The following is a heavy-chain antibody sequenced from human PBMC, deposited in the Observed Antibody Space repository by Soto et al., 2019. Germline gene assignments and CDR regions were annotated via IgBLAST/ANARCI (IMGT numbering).Heavy chain of an antibody. V-gene: IGHV4-39*01. CDR3: APLSVSLSGPYGIHV. Sequence: SETLSLTCSVSGYSVTSSDHYWAWIRQPPGKGLEWIGSMFYSGLTYYNPSLKSRVTLSVDTSKNQFSVRLNSVTAADTAVYYCAPLSVSLSGPYGIHVWGQGTTVTVSS. D-gene: IGHD2-15*01. CDR1: GYSVTSSDHY. CDR2: MFYSGLT. J-gene: IGHJ6*02.